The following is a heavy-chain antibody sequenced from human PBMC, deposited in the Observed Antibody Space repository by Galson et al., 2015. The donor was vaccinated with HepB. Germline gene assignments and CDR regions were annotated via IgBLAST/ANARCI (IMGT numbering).Heavy chain of an antibody. J-gene: IGHJ4*02. CDR1: GFTFSSYE. D-gene: IGHD3-22*01. CDR3: ARDHHDSSGYYFRGGY. CDR2: ISSSGSTI. V-gene: IGHV3-48*03. Sequence: SLRLSCAASGFTFSSYEMNWVRQAPGKGLEWVSYISSSGSTIYYADSVKGRFTISRDNAKNSLYLQMNSLRAEDTAVYYCARDHHDSSGYYFRGGYWGQGTLVAVSS.